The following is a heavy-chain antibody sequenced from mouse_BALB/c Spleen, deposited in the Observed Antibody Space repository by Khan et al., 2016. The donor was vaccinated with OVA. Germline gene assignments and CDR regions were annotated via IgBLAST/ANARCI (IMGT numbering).Heavy chain of an antibody. V-gene: IGHV2-9*02. J-gene: IGHJ4*01. CDR3: GNIFYCKRYYSLDY. D-gene: IGHD2-3*01. Sequence: VKLLESGPGLVAPSQSLSITCTVSDFSLTNYGVSWVRQPPGKGLEWLGVIWADGSTNYNSALMSRLSISKDKSKSQVFLKLRSLQTDDTAMYFCGNIFYCKRYYSLDYWGQGTSVTVSS. CDR2: IWADGST. CDR1: DFSLTNYG.